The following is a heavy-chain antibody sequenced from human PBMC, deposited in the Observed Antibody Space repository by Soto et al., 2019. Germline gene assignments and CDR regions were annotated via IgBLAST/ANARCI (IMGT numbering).Heavy chain of an antibody. J-gene: IGHJ4*02. Sequence: PSETLSLTCTVSGGSISSGGYYWSWIRQPPGKGLEWIGGINHSGSTNYNPSLKSRVTISVDTTKNQFSLKRISVTAADTAVYYCVRVAEGQYCSGGSCYYLDYWGKGTLVTVSS. CDR1: GGSISSGGYY. V-gene: IGHV4-39*07. CDR2: INHSGST. CDR3: VRVAEGQYCSGGSCYYLDY. D-gene: IGHD2-15*01.